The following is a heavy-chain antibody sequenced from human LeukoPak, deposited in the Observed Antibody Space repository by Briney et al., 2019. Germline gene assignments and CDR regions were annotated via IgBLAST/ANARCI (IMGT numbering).Heavy chain of an antibody. CDR1: GFTFSSYD. CDR3: ARGYDILTGDNYFDY. CDR2: IGTAGDT. V-gene: IGHV3-13*01. D-gene: IGHD3-9*01. J-gene: IGHJ4*02. Sequence: GGSLRLSFAASGFTFSSYDMHWVRQATGKGLEWVSAIGTAGDTYYPGSVKGRFTISRESAKNSLYLQMNSLRAGDTAVYYCARGYDILTGDNYFDYWGQGTLVTVSS.